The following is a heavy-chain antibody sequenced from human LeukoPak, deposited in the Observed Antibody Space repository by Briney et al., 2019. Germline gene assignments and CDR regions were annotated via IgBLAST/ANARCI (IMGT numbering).Heavy chain of an antibody. V-gene: IGHV1-8*01. Sequence: ASVKVSCKASGYTFTSYDINWVRQATGQGLEWMGWMNPNSGNTGYAQKLQGRVTMTRNTSISTAYMELSSLRSEDTAVYYCARGSDPSPYSPSDYWGQGTLVTVSS. CDR1: GYTFTSYD. CDR2: MNPNSGNT. D-gene: IGHD3-16*01. CDR3: ARGSDPSPYSPSDY. J-gene: IGHJ4*02.